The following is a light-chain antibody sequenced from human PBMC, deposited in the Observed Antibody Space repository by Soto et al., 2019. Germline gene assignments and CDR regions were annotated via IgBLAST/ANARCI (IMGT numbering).Light chain of an antibody. CDR2: SGS. J-gene: IGLJ1*01. V-gene: IGLV2-14*03. Sequence: QSALTQPASVSGSPGQSITISCTGTSSDIGAYASVSWYQQHPDKAPKLIIYSGSHRSSGVSDRFSGSKSGNTASLTISGLHTEDEADYYCSSSTSSSTYVFGTGTKVTVL. CDR1: SSDIGAYAS. CDR3: SSSTSSSTYV.